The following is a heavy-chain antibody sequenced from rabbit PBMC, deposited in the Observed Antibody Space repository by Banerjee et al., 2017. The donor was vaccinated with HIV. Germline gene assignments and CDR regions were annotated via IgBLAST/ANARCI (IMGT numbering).Heavy chain of an antibody. CDR2: IYTGSSDMT. J-gene: IGHJ4*01. Sequence: QSLEESGGDLVKPGASLTLTCKASGFDFSSGYDMCWVRQAPGKGLEWVACIYTGSSDMTYYASWAKGRFTISKSSSTTVTLQMTSLTAADTATYFCARGDYSTDWAENLWGPGTLVTVS. V-gene: IGHV1S40*01. CDR3: ARGDYSTDWAENL. CDR1: GFDFSSGYD. D-gene: IGHD4-1*01.